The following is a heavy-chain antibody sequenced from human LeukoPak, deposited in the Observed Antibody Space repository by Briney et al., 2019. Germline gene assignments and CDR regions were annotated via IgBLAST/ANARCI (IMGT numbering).Heavy chain of an antibody. Sequence: SETLSLTCTVSGGSISSYYWSWIRQPPGKGLEWIGYIYYSGSTNYNPSLKSRVTISVDTSKNQFSLKLSSVTAADTAVYYCARGGYYYDSSAPGYWGQGTLVTVSS. J-gene: IGHJ4*02. CDR3: ARGGYYYDSSAPGY. D-gene: IGHD3-22*01. V-gene: IGHV4-59*08. CDR1: GGSISSYY. CDR2: IYYSGST.